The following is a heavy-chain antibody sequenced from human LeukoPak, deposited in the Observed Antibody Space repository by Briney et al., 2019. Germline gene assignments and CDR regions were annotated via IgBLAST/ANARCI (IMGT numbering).Heavy chain of an antibody. J-gene: IGHJ4*02. CDR1: GFTFSSFA. CDR3: ARDGPLVVVTALYFDY. CDR2: ISYDGSNK. V-gene: IGHV3-30-3*01. Sequence: GGSLRLSCAASGFTFSSFAMHWVRQAPVKGLEWVAVISYDGSNKYYADSVKGRFTISRDNSKNTLYLQMNSLRAEDTAVYYCARDGPLVVVTALYFDYWGQGTLVTVSS. D-gene: IGHD2-21*02.